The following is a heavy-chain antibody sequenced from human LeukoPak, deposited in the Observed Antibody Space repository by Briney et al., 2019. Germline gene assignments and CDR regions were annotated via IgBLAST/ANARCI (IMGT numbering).Heavy chain of an antibody. J-gene: IGHJ4*02. CDR3: ARSRPGTEAGQPNFDY. Sequence: GGSLRLSCAASGFTFSTYSMSWVRQAPGKGLEWISYISSISSIIYYADSVKGRFTISRDNAKSSLFLQMNSLRAEDTAVFYCARSRPGTEAGQPNFDYWGQGTLVTVSS. CDR2: ISSISSII. CDR1: GFTFSTYS. D-gene: IGHD6-13*01. V-gene: IGHV3-48*01.